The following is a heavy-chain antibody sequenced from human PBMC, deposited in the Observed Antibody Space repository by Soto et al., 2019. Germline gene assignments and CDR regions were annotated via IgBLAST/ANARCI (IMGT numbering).Heavy chain of an antibody. Sequence: QVQLVQSGAEVKKPGASVKVSCKASGYTFTSYYMHWVRQAPGQGLEWMGIINPSGGSTSYAQKFQGRVTMTRDTSTSTVYMELSSLRSEDTAVYYCARDLCGGDCYPAGAFDIWGQGTMVTVSS. D-gene: IGHD2-21*02. CDR1: GYTFTSYY. V-gene: IGHV1-46*01. J-gene: IGHJ3*02. CDR3: ARDLCGGDCYPAGAFDI. CDR2: INPSGGST.